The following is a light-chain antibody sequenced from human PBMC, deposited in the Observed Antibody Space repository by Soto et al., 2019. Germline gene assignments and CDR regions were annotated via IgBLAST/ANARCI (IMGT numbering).Light chain of an antibody. Sequence: QSVLTQPASVSGSPGQSITISCTGTSSDVGGYNYVSWYQQHPGKAPKLMIYDVSNRPSGISNRFSGSKSGNTASLTISGLQAEAEADYYCSSYTSSSTFFFGTGTKVTV. CDR1: SSDVGGYNY. V-gene: IGLV2-14*01. J-gene: IGLJ1*01. CDR2: DVS. CDR3: SSYTSSSTFF.